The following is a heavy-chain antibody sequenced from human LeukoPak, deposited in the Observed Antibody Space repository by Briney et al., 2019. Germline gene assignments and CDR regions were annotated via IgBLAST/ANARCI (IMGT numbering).Heavy chain of an antibody. Sequence: PSETLSLTCAVYGGSFSGYYWSWIRQPPGKGLEWIGEINHSGSTNYNPSLKSRVTIPVDTSKNQFSLKLSSVTAADTAVYYCARAPYYDFWSGYSVLNWFDPWGQGTLVTVSS. J-gene: IGHJ5*02. CDR2: INHSGST. D-gene: IGHD3-3*01. V-gene: IGHV4-34*01. CDR3: ARAPYYDFWSGYSVLNWFDP. CDR1: GGSFSGYY.